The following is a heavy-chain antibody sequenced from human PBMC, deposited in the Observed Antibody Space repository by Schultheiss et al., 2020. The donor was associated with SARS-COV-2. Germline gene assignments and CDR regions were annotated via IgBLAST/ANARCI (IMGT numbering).Heavy chain of an antibody. CDR3: ARGSAVAGEIDY. CDR1: GFTFDDYA. CDR2: ISGSGGST. D-gene: IGHD6-19*01. J-gene: IGHJ4*02. Sequence: GGSLRLSCAASGFTFDDYAMHWVRQAPGKGLEWVSGISGSGGSTYYADSVKGRFTISRDNSKNTLYLQMNSLRAEDTAVYYCARGSAVAGEIDYWGQGTLVTVSS. V-gene: IGHV3-23*01.